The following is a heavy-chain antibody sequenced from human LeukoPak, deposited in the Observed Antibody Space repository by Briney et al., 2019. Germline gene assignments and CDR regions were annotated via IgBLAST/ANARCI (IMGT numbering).Heavy chain of an antibody. CDR3: AKGSGYRGYFDY. CDR2: ISWNSGSI. Sequence: GRSLRLSCAASGFTFDDYAMHWVRQAPGKGLEWVSGISWNSGSIGYADSVEGRFTISRDNAKNSLYLQMNSLRAEDTALYYCAKGSGYRGYFDYWGQGTLVTVSS. D-gene: IGHD3-22*01. CDR1: GFTFDDYA. V-gene: IGHV3-9*01. J-gene: IGHJ4*02.